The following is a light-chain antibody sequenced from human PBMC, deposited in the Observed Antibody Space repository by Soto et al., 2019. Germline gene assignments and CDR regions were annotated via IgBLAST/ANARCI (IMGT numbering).Light chain of an antibody. CDR1: QSVFYSSNSKNY. V-gene: IGKV4-1*01. CDR3: QQYFSSPPT. Sequence: DIVMTQSPDSLAVSLGERATINCKSSQSVFYSSNSKNYLAWYQQKPGQPPKLLIYWASARESVVPDRFSGSGSGTDFTLTISSLQAEDVAVYFCQQYFSSPPTFGGGTKVEIK. J-gene: IGKJ4*01. CDR2: WAS.